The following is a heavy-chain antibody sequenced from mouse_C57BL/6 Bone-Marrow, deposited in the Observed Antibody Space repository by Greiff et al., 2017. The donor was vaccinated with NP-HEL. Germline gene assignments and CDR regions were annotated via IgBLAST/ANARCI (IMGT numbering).Heavy chain of an antibody. Sequence: QVQLQQPGAELVKPGASVKLSCKASGYTFTSYWMQWVNQRPGQGLEWIGEIDPSDSYTNYNQKFKGKATLTVDTSSSTAYMQLSSLTSEDSAVYYCARGVWPPYAMDDWGQGTSVTVSS. D-gene: IGHD2-10*02. J-gene: IGHJ4*01. V-gene: IGHV1-50*01. CDR3: ARGVWPPYAMDD. CDR2: IDPSDSYT. CDR1: GYTFTSYW.